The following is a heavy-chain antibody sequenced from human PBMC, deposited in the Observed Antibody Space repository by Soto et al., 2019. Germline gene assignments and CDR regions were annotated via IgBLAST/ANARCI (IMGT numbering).Heavy chain of an antibody. D-gene: IGHD3-22*01. CDR3: ARLPYYYDSSGWHSDY. CDR1: GYSFTTYW. V-gene: IGHV5-51*01. J-gene: IGHJ4*02. Sequence: PGESLKISCKGSGYSFTTYWIGWVRQMPGKGLEWMGIVYPGDSDTRYSPSFQGQVTISADKSISTAYLQWSSLKASDTAMYYCARLPYYYDSSGWHSDYWGQGTLVTVSS. CDR2: VYPGDSDT.